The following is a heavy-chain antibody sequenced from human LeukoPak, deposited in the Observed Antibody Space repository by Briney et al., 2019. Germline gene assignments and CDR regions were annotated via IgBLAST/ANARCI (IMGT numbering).Heavy chain of an antibody. D-gene: IGHD5-18*01. Sequence: PGGSLRLSCAASGFTFSSYAMHWVRQAPGKGLEWVAVISYDGSNKYYADSVKGRFTISRDNSKNTLYLQMNSLRAEDTAVYYCAKDRWIQLWLLTDSWGQGTLVTVSS. CDR2: ISYDGSNK. CDR3: AKDRWIQLWLLTDS. V-gene: IGHV3-30-3*01. CDR1: GFTFSSYA. J-gene: IGHJ5*01.